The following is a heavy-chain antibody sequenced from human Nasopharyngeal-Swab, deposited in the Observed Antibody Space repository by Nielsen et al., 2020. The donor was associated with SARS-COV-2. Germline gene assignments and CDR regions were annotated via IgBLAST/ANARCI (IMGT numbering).Heavy chain of an antibody. Sequence: SETLSLTCTVVSGGSISSYYWSWIRQPPGKGLEWIGYIYYSGSTNYNPSLKGRVTISVDTSKNKFSLKLSSVTAAATAVYYCARTGKPKPRLPILYSGSYHDKKYSFDYFDDWGQGTLVTVSS. CDR2: IYYSGST. D-gene: IGHD1-26*01. CDR3: ARTGKPKPRLPILYSGSYHDKKYSFDYFDD. V-gene: IGHV4-59*01. CDR1: GGSISSYY. J-gene: IGHJ4*02.